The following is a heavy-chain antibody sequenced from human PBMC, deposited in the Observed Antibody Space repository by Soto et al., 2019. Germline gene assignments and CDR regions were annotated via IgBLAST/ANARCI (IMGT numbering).Heavy chain of an antibody. CDR3: ASGRGFGY. CDR1: GGSFSGYY. J-gene: IGHJ4*02. Sequence: SETLSLTCAVYGGSFSGYYWSWIRQPPGKGLEWIGEINHSGSTNYNPSLKSRVTISVDTSKNQFSLKLSSVTAADTAVYYCASGRGFGYWGQGTLVTVSS. D-gene: IGHD3-10*01. CDR2: INHSGST. V-gene: IGHV4-34*01.